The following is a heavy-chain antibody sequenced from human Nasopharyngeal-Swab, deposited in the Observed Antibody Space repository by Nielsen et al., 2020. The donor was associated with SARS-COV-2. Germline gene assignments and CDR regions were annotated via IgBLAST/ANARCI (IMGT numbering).Heavy chain of an antibody. J-gene: IGHJ4*02. Sequence: RAAPRVRLEWVSYISSSSSYTNYADSVKGRFTISRDNAKNSLYLQMNSLRAEDTAVYYCARDRGQFVRADYFDYWGQGTLVTVSS. CDR3: ARDRGQFVRADYFDY. CDR2: ISSSSSYT. D-gene: IGHD6-6*01. V-gene: IGHV3-11*06.